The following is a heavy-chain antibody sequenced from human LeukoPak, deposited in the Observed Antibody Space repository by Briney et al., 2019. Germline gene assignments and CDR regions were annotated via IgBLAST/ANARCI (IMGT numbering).Heavy chain of an antibody. Sequence: SETLSLTCTVSGFSISIGYYWGWIRQPPGKGLEWIGSSYHTGSTFYNPSLRSRLTISVDASKNQFSLILTSVTAADTAVYYCARVLDYYGSGNFGGDYWGQGILVTVSS. J-gene: IGHJ4*02. V-gene: IGHV4-38-2*02. D-gene: IGHD3-10*01. CDR1: GFSISIGYY. CDR2: SYHTGST. CDR3: ARVLDYYGSGNFGGDY.